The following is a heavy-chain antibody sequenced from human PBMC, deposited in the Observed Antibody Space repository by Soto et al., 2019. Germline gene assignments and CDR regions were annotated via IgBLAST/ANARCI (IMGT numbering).Heavy chain of an antibody. CDR2: IYYTGST. J-gene: IGHJ4*02. CDR1: GGSISTYF. V-gene: IGHV4-59*01. Sequence: QVHLQESGPGLVKPSETLSLTCTVSGGSISTYFWSWIRQPPGKGLEWIGHIYYTGSTDYSPSLKSRLTMSVDTSKNQFSLKLNSVTAADTAVYYCARHYPSGTSPLDYWGQGTLVTVSS. CDR3: ARHYPSGTSPLDY. D-gene: IGHD3-10*01.